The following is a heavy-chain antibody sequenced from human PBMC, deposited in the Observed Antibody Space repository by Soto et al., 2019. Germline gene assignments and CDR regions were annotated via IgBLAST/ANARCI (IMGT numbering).Heavy chain of an antibody. Sequence: QVQLVQSGAEVKKPGSSVKVSCKASGGTFSSYTISWVRQAPGQGLEWMGRIIPILGIANYAQKFQGRVTITADKSTSTAYMELSSLRSEYTAVYYCARDDTAMVDYYGMDVWGQGTTVTVSS. CDR3: ARDDTAMVDYYGMDV. V-gene: IGHV1-69*08. CDR2: IIPILGIA. D-gene: IGHD5-18*01. CDR1: GGTFSSYT. J-gene: IGHJ6*02.